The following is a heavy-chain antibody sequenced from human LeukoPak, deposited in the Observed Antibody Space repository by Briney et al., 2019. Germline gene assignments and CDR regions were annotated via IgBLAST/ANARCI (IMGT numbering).Heavy chain of an antibody. V-gene: IGHV3-53*01. D-gene: IGHD6-19*01. J-gene: IGHJ4*02. CDR2: IYSGGST. CDR1: GFSFGTYW. Sequence: GGSLRLSCETSGFSFGTYWMSWVRQAPGKGLEWVSLIYSGGSTYYADSVKGRFTISRDNSKNTLYLQMNSLRAEDTAVYYCARSYSSGWYYFDYWGQGTLVTVSS. CDR3: ARSYSSGWYYFDY.